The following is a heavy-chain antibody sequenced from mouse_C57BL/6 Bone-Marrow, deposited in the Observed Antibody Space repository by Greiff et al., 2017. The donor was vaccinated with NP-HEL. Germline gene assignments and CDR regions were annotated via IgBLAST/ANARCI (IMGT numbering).Heavy chain of an antibody. CDR1: GYTFTDYY. Sequence: EVQLQQSGPELVKPGASVKISCKASGYTFTDYYMNWVKQSHGKSLEWIGDINPNNGGTSYNQKFKGKATLTVDKSSSTAYMELRSLTSEDSAGYYGAGAEGACFAYWGQGTLVTVAA. J-gene: IGHJ3*01. CDR3: AGAEGACFAY. CDR2: INPNNGGT. V-gene: IGHV1-26*01.